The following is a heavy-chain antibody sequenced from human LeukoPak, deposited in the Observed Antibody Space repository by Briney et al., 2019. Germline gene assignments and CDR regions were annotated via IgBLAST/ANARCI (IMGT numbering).Heavy chain of an antibody. CDR3: ARKTTVTTTYAFDI. Sequence: SETLSLTCTVSGGSINSNCWSWIRQPPGKGPEWIGFIYDSGSTKYNPSLKSRVTISVDTSKNQFSLNLSSVTAADTAVYFCARKTTVTTTYAFDIWGQGTMVTVSS. CDR2: IYDSGST. V-gene: IGHV4-59*01. J-gene: IGHJ3*02. D-gene: IGHD4-17*01. CDR1: GGSINSNC.